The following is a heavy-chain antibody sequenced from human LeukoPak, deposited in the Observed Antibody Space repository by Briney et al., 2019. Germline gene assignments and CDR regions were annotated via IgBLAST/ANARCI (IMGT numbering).Heavy chain of an antibody. J-gene: IGHJ4*02. CDR2: ISGSGGNT. CDR1: GFTFSSYA. CDR3: AKDGGLWVSAHWGDS. Sequence: GRSLRLSCAASGFTFSSYAMSWVRQAPGKGLEWVSVISGSGGNTYYADSVKGRFTISRDNSKNTLYLQMNSLRAEDTAVYYCAKDGGLWVSAHWGDSWGRGTLVTVSS. D-gene: IGHD7-27*01. V-gene: IGHV3-23*01.